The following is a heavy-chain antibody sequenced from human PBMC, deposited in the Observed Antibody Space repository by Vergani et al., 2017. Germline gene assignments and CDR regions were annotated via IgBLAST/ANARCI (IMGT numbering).Heavy chain of an antibody. D-gene: IGHD2-2*01. V-gene: IGHV1-2*02. CDR3: ARDYGYCSSTSCPHWFDP. J-gene: IGHJ5*02. Sequence: QVQLVQSGAEVKKPGASVKVSCKASGYTFTGYYMHWVRQAPGQGLEWMGWINPNSGGTNYAQKFQGRVTMTRDTSIRTAYMELSRLRSDDTAVYYCARDYGYCSSTSCPHWFDPWGQGTLVTVSS. CDR2: INPNSGGT. CDR1: GYTFTGYY.